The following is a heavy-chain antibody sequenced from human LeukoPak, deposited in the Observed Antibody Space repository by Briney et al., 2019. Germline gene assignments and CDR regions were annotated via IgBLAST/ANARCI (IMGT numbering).Heavy chain of an antibody. CDR3: ARDPTVTYSSSSGRAFDI. D-gene: IGHD6-6*01. V-gene: IGHV1-69*13. J-gene: IGHJ3*02. CDR1: GGTFSSYA. CDR2: IIPIFGTA. Sequence: GASVKVSCKASGGTFSSYAISWVRQAPGQGLEWMGGIIPIFGTANYAQKFQGRVTITADESTSTAYMELSSLRSEDTAVYYCARDPTVTYSSSSGRAFDIWGQGTMVTVSS.